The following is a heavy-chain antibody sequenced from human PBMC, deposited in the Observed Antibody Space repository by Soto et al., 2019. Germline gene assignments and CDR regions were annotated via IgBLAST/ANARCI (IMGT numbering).Heavy chain of an antibody. J-gene: IGHJ4*02. CDR1: CYTFSMCG. D-gene: IGHD3-3*02. Sequence: ASVKVSCKASCYTFSMCGFLWVRQAPEQGLEWMGWISVNRGNTVYAQKFQGRVTLTRNTSISTAYMKLSSLRYEDTAVYYGARGIRRALARPGYWGQGTLVTVSS. CDR3: ARGIRRALARPGY. CDR2: ISVNRGNT. V-gene: IGHV1-8*01.